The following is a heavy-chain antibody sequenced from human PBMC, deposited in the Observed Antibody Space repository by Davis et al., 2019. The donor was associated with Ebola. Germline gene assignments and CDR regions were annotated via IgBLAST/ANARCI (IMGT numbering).Heavy chain of an antibody. CDR2: VYNRETT. D-gene: IGHD1-26*01. V-gene: IGHV4-61*08. CDR3: AALFSGSYLAYVDV. CDR1: GGSVSSDVYS. Sequence: MPSETLSLTCTVAGGSVSSDVYSWNWIRQSPGKGLEWIGFVYNRETTNYNPSLNSRVSISKDTSKNQFSLKLSSVSAADTAVYYCAALFSGSYLAYVDVWGKGTTVTVS. J-gene: IGHJ6*03.